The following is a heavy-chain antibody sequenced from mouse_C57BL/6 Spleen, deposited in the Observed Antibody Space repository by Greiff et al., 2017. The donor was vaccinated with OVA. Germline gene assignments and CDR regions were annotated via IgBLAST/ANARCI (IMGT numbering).Heavy chain of an antibody. V-gene: IGHV1-69*01. Sequence: VQLQQSGAELVMPGASVKLSCKASGYTFTSYWMHWVKQRPGQGLEWIGEIDPSDSYTNYNQKFKGKSTLTVDKSSSTAYMQLSSLTSEDSAVYYCARWSSGYPYWGQGTTLTVSS. J-gene: IGHJ2*01. D-gene: IGHD3-2*02. CDR3: ARWSSGYPY. CDR2: IDPSDSYT. CDR1: GYTFTSYW.